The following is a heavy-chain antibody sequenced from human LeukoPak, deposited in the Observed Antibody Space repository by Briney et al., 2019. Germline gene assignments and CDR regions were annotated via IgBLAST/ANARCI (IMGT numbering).Heavy chain of an antibody. Sequence: GGSLRLSCAASGFTVRNNYMSWVRQAPGKGLEWVSLIYSGGSTYYADSVKGRFTISRDNSNNTVYLQMNSLRAEDTAVYYCARAPSSAHFDYWGQGTLVTVSS. D-gene: IGHD6-19*01. V-gene: IGHV3-66*01. CDR3: ARAPSSAHFDY. J-gene: IGHJ4*02. CDR2: IYSGGST. CDR1: GFTVRNNY.